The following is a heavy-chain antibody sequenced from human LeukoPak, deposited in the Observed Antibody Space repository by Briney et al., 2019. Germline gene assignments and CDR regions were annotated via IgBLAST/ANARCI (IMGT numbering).Heavy chain of an antibody. Sequence: SETLSLTCAVYGGSFSGYYWSWIRQPPGKGLEWTGEINHSGSTNYNPSLKSRVTISVDTSKNHFSLKLSSVTAADTAVYYCARAAYYYDSSGFWALMDVWGKGTTVTVSS. CDR2: INHSGST. J-gene: IGHJ6*03. D-gene: IGHD3-22*01. V-gene: IGHV4-34*01. CDR1: GGSFSGYY. CDR3: ARAAYYYDSSGFWALMDV.